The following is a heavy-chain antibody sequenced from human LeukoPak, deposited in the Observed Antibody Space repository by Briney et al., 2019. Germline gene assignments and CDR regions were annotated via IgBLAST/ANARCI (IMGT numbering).Heavy chain of an antibody. V-gene: IGHV3-23*01. Sequence: PGGSLRLSCAASGFHFYIYAMSWVRQAPGKGLEWVSSISGSGDNTYYSDSVKGRYTISRDNSKNTLYLQMITLRAEDTAVYYCVKDWSDEAKCGADCLEYWGQGTLVTVSS. D-gene: IGHD2-21*02. CDR3: VKDWSDEAKCGADCLEY. CDR2: ISGSGDNT. CDR1: GFHFYIYA. J-gene: IGHJ4*02.